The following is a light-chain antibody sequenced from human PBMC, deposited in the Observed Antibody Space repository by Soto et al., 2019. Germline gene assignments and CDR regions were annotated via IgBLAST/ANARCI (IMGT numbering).Light chain of an antibody. CDR3: QQDSTYPLT. J-gene: IGKJ4*01. CDR1: QSITTF. V-gene: IGKV1-5*01. CDR2: DAS. Sequence: DIQMTQSPSTLSASIGDRVTITCRASQSITTFLAWYQQKPGKAPQILIYDASKLEPGVPSRLSGGGSGTEFTLTISSLQPDDVAPYYCQQDSTYPLTFGGGNRGEIK.